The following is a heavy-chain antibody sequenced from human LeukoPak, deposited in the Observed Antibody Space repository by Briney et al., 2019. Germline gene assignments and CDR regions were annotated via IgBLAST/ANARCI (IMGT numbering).Heavy chain of an antibody. J-gene: IGHJ4*02. CDR3: AREYSSSSGAFDY. Sequence: GGSLRLSCAASGFTVSSNYMSWVRQAPGKGLEWVPVIYSGGSTYYADSVKGRFTISRDNSKNTLYLQMNSLRAEDTAVYYCAREYSSSSGAFDYWGQGTLVTVSS. D-gene: IGHD6-6*01. V-gene: IGHV3-53*01. CDR2: IYSGGST. CDR1: GFTVSSNY.